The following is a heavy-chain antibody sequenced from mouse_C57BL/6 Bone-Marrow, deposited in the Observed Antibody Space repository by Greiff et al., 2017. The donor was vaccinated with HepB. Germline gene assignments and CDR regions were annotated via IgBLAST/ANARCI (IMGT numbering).Heavy chain of an antibody. D-gene: IGHD1-1*01. CDR2: IYPGSGNT. V-gene: IGHV1-76*01. CDR3: ARGGLRYAMDY. J-gene: IGHJ4*01. CDR1: GYTFTVYY. Sequence: VQLQQSGAELVRPGASVKLSCKASGYTFTVYYINWVKQRPGQGLEWIARIYPGSGNTYYNEKFKGKATLTAEKSSSTAYMQLSSLTSEDSAVYFCARGGLRYAMDYWGQGTSVTVSS.